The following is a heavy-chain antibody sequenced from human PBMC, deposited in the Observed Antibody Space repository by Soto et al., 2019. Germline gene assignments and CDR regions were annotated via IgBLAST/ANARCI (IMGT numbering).Heavy chain of an antibody. Sequence: PGESLKISCKGSGYSFTSYWISWVRQMPGKGLAWMGTIDPNDSYTKYSPSFQGHVTISTDKSISTAYLQWSSLQASDTAMYYCARMDVLTYSGSLLDDWGQGTLVPVSS. CDR1: GYSFTSYW. D-gene: IGHD6-25*01. J-gene: IGHJ4*02. V-gene: IGHV5-10-1*01. CDR2: IDPNDSYT. CDR3: ARMDVLTYSGSLLDD.